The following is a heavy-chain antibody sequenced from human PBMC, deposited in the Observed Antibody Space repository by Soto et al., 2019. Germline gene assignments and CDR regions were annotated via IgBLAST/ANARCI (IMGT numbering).Heavy chain of an antibody. Sequence: ASVKASCKVSGYTLAELSRHWVRQAPGKGLEWMGGFDPEDGETIYAQKFQVRVTMTEDTSTDTAYMELSSLRSEDTAVYYCATRGNYYDSSGYHSYYRMAVWGQGTTVTGSS. CDR3: ATRGNYYDSSGYHSYYRMAV. J-gene: IGHJ6*02. V-gene: IGHV1-24*01. CDR2: FDPEDGET. D-gene: IGHD3-22*01. CDR1: GYTLAELS.